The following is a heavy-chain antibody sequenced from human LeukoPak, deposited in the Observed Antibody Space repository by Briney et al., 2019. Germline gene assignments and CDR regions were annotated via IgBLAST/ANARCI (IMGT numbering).Heavy chain of an antibody. CDR2: INHSRST. J-gene: IGHJ6*03. V-gene: IGHV4-34*01. Sequence: SETLSLTCAVYGGSFSGYYWSWIRQPPGKGLEWIGEINHSRSTNYHPSLKSRVTISVDTSKNQFSLKLSSVTAADTAVYYCARGTRGDYVYHRGNFRRMVYYYYMDVWGKGTTVTVSS. D-gene: IGHD4-17*01. CDR3: ARGTRGDYVYHRGNFRRMVYYYYMDV. CDR1: GGSFSGYY.